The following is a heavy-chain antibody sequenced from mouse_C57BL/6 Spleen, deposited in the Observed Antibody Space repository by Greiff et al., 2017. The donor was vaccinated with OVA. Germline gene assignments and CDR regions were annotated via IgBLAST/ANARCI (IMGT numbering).Heavy chain of an antibody. CDR2: ISSGSSTI. Sequence: EVMLVESGGGLVKPGGSLKLSCAASGFTFSDYGMHWVRQAPEKGLEWVAYISSGSSTIYYADTVKGRFTISRDNAKNTLFLQMTSLRSEDTAMYYCARRKGTGYYAMDYWGQGTSVTVSS. V-gene: IGHV5-17*01. CDR1: GFTFSDYG. D-gene: IGHD4-1*01. J-gene: IGHJ4*01. CDR3: ARRKGTGYYAMDY.